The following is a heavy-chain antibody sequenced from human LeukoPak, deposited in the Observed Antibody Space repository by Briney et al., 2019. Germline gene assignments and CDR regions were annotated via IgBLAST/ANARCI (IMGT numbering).Heavy chain of an antibody. CDR1: GFTFNRYS. J-gene: IGHJ4*02. CDR3: AASYSETQLYYFDY. V-gene: IGHV3-48*01. D-gene: IGHD1-26*01. Sequence: GGSLRLSCAASGFTFNRYSMNWVRQAPGKGLEWVAYISNSGTGIYYADSVKGRFAISRDNAKNSVYLQMNSLRGEDTAVYHCAASYSETQLYYFDYWGQGNLVTVSS. CDR2: ISNSGTGI.